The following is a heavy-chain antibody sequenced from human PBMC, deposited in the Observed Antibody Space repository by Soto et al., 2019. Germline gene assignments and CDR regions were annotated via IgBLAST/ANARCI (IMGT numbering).Heavy chain of an antibody. V-gene: IGHV3-30-3*01. J-gene: IGHJ4*02. CDR3: ARALTYYYDIDY. D-gene: IGHD3-22*01. Sequence: GGSLRLSCAASGFTFSSYAMHWVRQAPGKGLEWVAIISYDGSNKYFADSVKGRFTISRDNSQNTLYLQMNSLRAEDTAVYYCARALTYYYDIDYWGQGTLVTVSS. CDR1: GFTFSSYA. CDR2: ISYDGSNK.